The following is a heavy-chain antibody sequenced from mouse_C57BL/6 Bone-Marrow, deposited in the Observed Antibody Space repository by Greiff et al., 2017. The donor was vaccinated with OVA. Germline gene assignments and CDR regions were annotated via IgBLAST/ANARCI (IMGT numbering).Heavy chain of an antibody. D-gene: IGHD2-5*01. V-gene: IGHV2-2*01. CDR1: GFSLTSYG. CDR2: LWSGGST. J-gene: IGHJ2*01. CDR3: ARNPAYYSNYVGYYFDY. Sequence: VQLQESGPGLVQPSQSLSITCTVSGFSLTSYGVHWVRQSPGKGLEWLGVLWSGGSTDYNAAFISRLSISKDNPKSQVFFKMNSLQADDTAIYYCARNPAYYSNYVGYYFDYWGQGTTLTVSS.